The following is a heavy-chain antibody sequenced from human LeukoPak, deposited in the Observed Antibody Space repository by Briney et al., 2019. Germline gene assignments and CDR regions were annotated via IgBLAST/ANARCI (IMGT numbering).Heavy chain of an antibody. CDR2: KSIISSTI. Sequence: PAESLRLSCAASGFPFSRYHMNWVRQAPGEVQELVSYKSIISSTINYAVSVKGRFTSSRDDAKNSVFLQMNSLRAEDTGVYYCARTYERDLDHPGQGTLVTVSS. D-gene: IGHD5-12*01. CDR1: GFPFSRYH. J-gene: IGHJ4*02. CDR3: ARTYERDLDH. V-gene: IGHV3-48*01.